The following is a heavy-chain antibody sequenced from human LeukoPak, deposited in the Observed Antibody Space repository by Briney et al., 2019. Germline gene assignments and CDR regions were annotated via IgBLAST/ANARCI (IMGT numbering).Heavy chain of an antibody. Sequence: SETLSLTCTVSGGSISSYYWSWIRQPPGKGLEWIGYIYYSGSTNYNPSLKSRVTISVDTSKNRFSLKLSSVTAADTAVYYCASQGYCSGGSCYDAFDIWGQGTMVTVSS. J-gene: IGHJ3*02. CDR1: GGSISSYY. CDR3: ASQGYCSGGSCYDAFDI. D-gene: IGHD2-15*01. CDR2: IYYSGST. V-gene: IGHV4-59*01.